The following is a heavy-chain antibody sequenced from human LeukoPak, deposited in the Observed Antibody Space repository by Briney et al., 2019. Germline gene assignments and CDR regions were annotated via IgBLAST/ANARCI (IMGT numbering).Heavy chain of an antibody. V-gene: IGHV1-2*02. J-gene: IGHJ3*02. Sequence: ASVKVSCKASGCTFTGYYMHWVRQAPGQGLEWMGWINPNSGGTNYAQKFQGRVTMTRDTSISTAYMELSRLRSDDTAVYYCARARSSSPIDAFDIWGQGTMVTVSS. CDR2: INPNSGGT. D-gene: IGHD6-13*01. CDR1: GCTFTGYY. CDR3: ARARSSSPIDAFDI.